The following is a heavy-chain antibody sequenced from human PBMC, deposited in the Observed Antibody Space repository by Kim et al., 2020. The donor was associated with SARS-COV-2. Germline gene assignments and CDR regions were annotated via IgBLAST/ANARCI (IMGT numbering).Heavy chain of an antibody. Sequence: GGSLRLSCAASGFTFSSYAMHWVRQAPGKGLEWVAVISYDGSNKYYADSVKGRFTISRDNSKNTLYLQMNSLRAEDTAVYYCARAFGGSYHDLDYWGQGT. D-gene: IGHD1-26*01. CDR3: ARAFGGSYHDLDY. J-gene: IGHJ4*02. V-gene: IGHV3-30*04. CDR2: ISYDGSNK. CDR1: GFTFSSYA.